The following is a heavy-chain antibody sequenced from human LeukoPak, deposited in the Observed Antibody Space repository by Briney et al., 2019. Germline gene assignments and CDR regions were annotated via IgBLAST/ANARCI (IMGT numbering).Heavy chain of an antibody. CDR2: IYYSGST. Sequence: SETLSLTCTVSGGSISSSSYYWGWIRQPPGKGLERIGSIYYSGSTYYNPSLKSRVTISVDTSKNQFSLKLSSVTAADTAVYYCARQLCGGDRPDSSNWFDPWGRGTLVTVSS. CDR1: GGSISSSSYY. J-gene: IGHJ5*02. CDR3: ARQLCGGDRPDSSNWFDP. V-gene: IGHV4-39*01. D-gene: IGHD2-21*02.